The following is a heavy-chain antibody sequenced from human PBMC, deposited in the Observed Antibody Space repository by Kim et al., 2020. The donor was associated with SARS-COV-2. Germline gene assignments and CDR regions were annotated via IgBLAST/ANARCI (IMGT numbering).Heavy chain of an antibody. Sequence: NYAQKLQGRVTMTTDTSTSTAYMELRSLRSDDTAVYYCARDTYSSSGMDVWGQGTTVTVSS. D-gene: IGHD6-6*01. CDR3: ARDTYSSSGMDV. V-gene: IGHV1-18*01. J-gene: IGHJ6*02.